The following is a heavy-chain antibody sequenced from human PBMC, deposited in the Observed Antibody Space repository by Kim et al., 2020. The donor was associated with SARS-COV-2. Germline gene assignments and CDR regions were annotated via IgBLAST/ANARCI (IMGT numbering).Heavy chain of an antibody. CDR3: AREGTLVVLRGGYYYYGMDV. D-gene: IGHD2-2*01. V-gene: IGHV3-48*04. Sequence: GGSLRLSCAASGFTFSSYSMNWVRQAPGKGLEWVSYISSSSSTIYYADSVKGRFTISRDNAKNSLYLQMNSLRAEDTAVYYCAREGTLVVLRGGYYYYGMDVWGQGTTVTVSS. CDR1: GFTFSSYS. CDR2: ISSSSSTI. J-gene: IGHJ6*02.